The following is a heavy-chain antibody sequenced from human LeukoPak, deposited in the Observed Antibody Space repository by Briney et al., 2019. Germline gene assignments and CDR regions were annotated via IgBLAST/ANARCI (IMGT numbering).Heavy chain of an antibody. CDR1: GFTFSSYW. CDR2: INIGVSDT. Sequence: GGSLRLCCAASGFTFSSYWMHWVRQATGKGLMWVSRINIGVSDTLYADSVKGRFTISRDNAKNTLYLQMNSLRAEDTAVYYCARGMATVTGPFDSWGQGTLVTVSS. D-gene: IGHD4-17*01. CDR3: ARGMATVTGPFDS. V-gene: IGHV3-74*01. J-gene: IGHJ4*02.